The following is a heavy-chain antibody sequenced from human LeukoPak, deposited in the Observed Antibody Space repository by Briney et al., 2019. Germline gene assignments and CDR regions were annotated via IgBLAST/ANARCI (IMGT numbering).Heavy chain of an antibody. J-gene: IGHJ6*02. CDR2: IRGSGGST. D-gene: IGHD4-17*01. CDR1: GFTFSTYA. Sequence: GGSLRLSCAASGFTFSTYAMTWVRHAQGKGLEWDSGIRGSGGSTYYADSVKGRFTISRDISKNTLYLQMNSLRAEDTALYYCAKKIHYGDYDYYYGMDVWGQGTTVTVSS. V-gene: IGHV3-23*01. CDR3: AKKIHYGDYDYYYGMDV.